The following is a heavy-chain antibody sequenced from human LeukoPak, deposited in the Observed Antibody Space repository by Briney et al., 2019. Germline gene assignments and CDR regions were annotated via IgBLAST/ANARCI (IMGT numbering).Heavy chain of an antibody. J-gene: IGHJ6*02. D-gene: IGHD2-15*01. V-gene: IGHV4-61*01. Sequence: SETLSLTCTVSGGSVSSGSYYWSWIRQPPGKGLEWIGYIYYSGSTNHNPSLKSRVTVSVDTSKNQFSLKLSSVTAADTAVYYCASGYCSGGSWYSDYYYYGMDVWGQGTTVTVSS. CDR3: ASGYCSGGSWYSDYYYYGMDV. CDR2: IYYSGST. CDR1: GGSVSSGSYY.